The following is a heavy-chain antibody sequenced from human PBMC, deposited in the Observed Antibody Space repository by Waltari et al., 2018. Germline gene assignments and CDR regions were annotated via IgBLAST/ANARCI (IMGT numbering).Heavy chain of an antibody. CDR1: GYAFNTYD. V-gene: IGHV1-8*01. CDR3: ARDASYPHWFYDL. J-gene: IGHJ2*01. CDR2: MNPNSENR. Sequence: QEQLVQSGAEVREPGASVKVSCMASGYAFNTYDINWVRQAPGRRLEWMGCMNPNSENRGDAQQYQGRRIMTSNSAIGTAYMEVTSLTSDDTAVYYCARDASYPHWFYDLWGRGTLVTVSS.